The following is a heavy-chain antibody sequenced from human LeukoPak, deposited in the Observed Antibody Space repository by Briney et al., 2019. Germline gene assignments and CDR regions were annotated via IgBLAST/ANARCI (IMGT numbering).Heavy chain of an antibody. J-gene: IGHJ5*02. V-gene: IGHV4-39*07. CDR3: ARVAAALGFDP. D-gene: IGHD6-13*01. CDR2: IYHSGST. CDR1: GGSISSSSYY. Sequence: SETLSLTCTVSGGSISSSSYYWGWIRQPPGKGLEWIGEIYHSGSTNYNPSLKSRVTISVDKSKNQFSLKLSSVTAADTAVYYCARVAAALGFDPWGQGTLVTVSS.